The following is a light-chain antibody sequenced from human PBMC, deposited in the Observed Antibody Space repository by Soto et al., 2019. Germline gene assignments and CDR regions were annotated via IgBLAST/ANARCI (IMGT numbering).Light chain of an antibody. V-gene: IGKV1-16*02. CDR3: HQSNGYPLT. CDR2: ASS. J-gene: IGKJ4*01. Sequence: DIQMTQSPSSLSASVGDRDTITCRASQDLRNHLAWVQQKQRKAPKSLIYASSSLQSGVPSKFSGSGAGTYFTLTISRLQPEDFAVYYWHQSNGYPLTFGGGTKVEIK. CDR1: QDLRNH.